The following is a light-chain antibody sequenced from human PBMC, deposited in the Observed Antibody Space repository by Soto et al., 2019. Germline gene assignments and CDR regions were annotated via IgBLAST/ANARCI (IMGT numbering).Light chain of an antibody. CDR2: DAS. V-gene: IGKV1-39*01. CDR1: QSISSY. Sequence: DIQMTQSPSSLSASVGDRVTITCRASQSISSYLNWYQQKPGKAPKLLIYDASTLQSGVPSRFSGSGSGTHFTLTISSLQPEDFATYYCQQSYSTPRTFGQGTKVDIK. CDR3: QQSYSTPRT. J-gene: IGKJ1*01.